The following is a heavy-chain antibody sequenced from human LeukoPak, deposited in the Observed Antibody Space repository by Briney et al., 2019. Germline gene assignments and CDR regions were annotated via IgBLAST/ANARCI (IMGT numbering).Heavy chain of an antibody. Sequence: ASVKVSCKASGYTFTSYAMHWVRQAPGQRLEWMGWINAGNGNTKYSQKFQGRVTITRDTSASTAYMELSSLRSEDTAVYYCAKVDGAGVDAFDIWGQGTMVTVSS. J-gene: IGHJ3*02. V-gene: IGHV1-3*01. CDR2: INAGNGNT. D-gene: IGHD3-3*01. CDR1: GYTFTSYA. CDR3: AKVDGAGVDAFDI.